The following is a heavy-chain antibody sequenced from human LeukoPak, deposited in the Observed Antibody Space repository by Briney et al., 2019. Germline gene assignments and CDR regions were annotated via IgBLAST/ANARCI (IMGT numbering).Heavy chain of an antibody. CDR2: IYYSGST. D-gene: IGHD1-26*01. Sequence: SETLSLTCTVSGGSISSYYWSWIRQPPGKGLELIGYIYYSGSTDYNPSLKSRVTISVDTSKNQFSLRLSSVTAADTAVYYCAQKQWVPYYFRYWGQGTLVTVSS. CDR1: GGSISSYY. CDR3: AQKQWVPYYFRY. V-gene: IGHV4-59*01. J-gene: IGHJ4*02.